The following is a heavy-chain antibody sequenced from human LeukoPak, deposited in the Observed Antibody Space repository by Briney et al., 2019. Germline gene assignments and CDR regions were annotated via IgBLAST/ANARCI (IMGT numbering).Heavy chain of an antibody. CDR1: GFTFDNHA. J-gene: IGHJ5*02. CDR2: ITGTGFDT. Sequence: GGSLKLSCAASGFTFDNHAMTWVRQAPGKGLEWVSLITGTGFDTYTANSVKGRFITSRDNSKNSLYLRLNSLRPEDTAMYYCAKMAIAKGATQGRGFLQFDLWGQGTLVTVSS. V-gene: IGHV3-23*01. CDR3: AKMAIAKGATQGRGFLQFDL. D-gene: IGHD2-21*01.